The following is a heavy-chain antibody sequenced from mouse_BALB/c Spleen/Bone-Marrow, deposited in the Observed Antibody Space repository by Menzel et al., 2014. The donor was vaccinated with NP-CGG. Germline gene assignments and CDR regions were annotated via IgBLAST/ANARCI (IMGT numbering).Heavy chain of an antibody. D-gene: IGHD2-14*01. J-gene: IGHJ4*01. CDR1: GFTFSDYY. V-gene: IGHV5-12*02. Sequence: EVQLQQSGGGLVQPGGSLKLSCATSGFTFSDYYMFWVRQTPEKRLEWVAYISNGGGSTYYPDTVKGRFTISRDNAKNTLYLQMSRLKSEDTAMYYCARRGYDVAMDYWGQGTSVAVSS. CDR3: ARRGYDVAMDY. CDR2: ISNGGGST.